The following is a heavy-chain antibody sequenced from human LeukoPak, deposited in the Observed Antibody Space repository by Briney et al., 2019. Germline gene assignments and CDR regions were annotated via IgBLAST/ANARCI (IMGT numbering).Heavy chain of an antibody. Sequence: SETLSLTCTVSGVSISSYYWSWIRQPPGKGLEWIGYIYYSGSTNYNPSLKSRVTISVDTSKNQFSLKLSSVTAADTAVYYCARSYCGGDCYSFDYWGQGTLVTVSS. D-gene: IGHD2-21*02. CDR2: IYYSGST. V-gene: IGHV4-59*01. CDR3: ARSYCGGDCYSFDY. J-gene: IGHJ4*02. CDR1: GVSISSYY.